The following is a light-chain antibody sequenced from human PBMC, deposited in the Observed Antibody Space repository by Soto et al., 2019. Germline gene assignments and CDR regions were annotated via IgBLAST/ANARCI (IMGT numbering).Light chain of an antibody. V-gene: IGLV2-14*01. CDR1: SSDIGGYNY. CDR2: EVS. Sequence: QSVLTQPPSASGSPGQSVTISCTGTSSDIGGYNYVSWYQQHPGKAPELMIYEVSNRPSGVSNRFSGSKSGNTASLTISGLQAEDEADYYCSSYTSTHGVFGTGTKVTVL. J-gene: IGLJ1*01. CDR3: SSYTSTHGV.